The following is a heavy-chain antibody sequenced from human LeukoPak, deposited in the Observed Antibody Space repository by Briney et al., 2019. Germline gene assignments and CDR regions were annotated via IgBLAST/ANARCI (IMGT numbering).Heavy chain of an antibody. CDR3: AKDFTYPADPGTHFDY. V-gene: IGHV3-23*01. J-gene: IGHJ4*02. Sequence: GGSLRLSCAASGFTFNTYAMSWLRQAPGKGLEWVSGISASGGSTYYADSVKGRFTISRDNSENTLYLQMNTLRAEDTAVYFCAKDFTYPADPGTHFDYWGQGTLASVSS. D-gene: IGHD3-10*01. CDR2: ISASGGST. CDR1: GFTFNTYA.